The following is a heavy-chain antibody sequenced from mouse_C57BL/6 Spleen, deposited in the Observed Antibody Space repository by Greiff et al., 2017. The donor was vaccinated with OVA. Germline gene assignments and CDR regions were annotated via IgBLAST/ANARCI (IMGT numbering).Heavy chain of an antibody. CDR3: ARDRELGLHWYFDV. Sequence: EVKVEESEGGLVQPGRSMKLSCTASGFTFSDYYMAWVRQVPEKGLEWVANINYDGSSTYYLDSLKSRFIISRDNAKNILYLQMSSLKSEDTATYYCARDRELGLHWYFDVWGTWTTVTVSS. J-gene: IGHJ1*03. V-gene: IGHV5-16*01. CDR2: INYDGSST. D-gene: IGHD4-1*01. CDR1: GFTFSDYY.